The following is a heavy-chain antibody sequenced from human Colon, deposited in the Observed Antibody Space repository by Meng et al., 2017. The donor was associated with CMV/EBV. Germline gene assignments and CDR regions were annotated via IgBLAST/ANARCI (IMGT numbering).Heavy chain of an antibody. CDR3: ARALGDSYGRGFLDY. Sequence: QVQLVQSGAEVKKPAASVTISCMASGYSFTAYYIHWVRQAPGQGLEWMGVSHPTGGSRNYAQKFQGRVTMTRDTSTATEYMELSSLGFDDTAVYFCARALGDSYGRGFLDYWGQGTLVTVSS. CDR1: GYSFTAYY. D-gene: IGHD5-18*01. J-gene: IGHJ4*02. CDR2: SHPTGGSR. V-gene: IGHV1-46*01.